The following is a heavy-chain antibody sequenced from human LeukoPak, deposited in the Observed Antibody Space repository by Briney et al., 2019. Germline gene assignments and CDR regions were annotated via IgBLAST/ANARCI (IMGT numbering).Heavy chain of an antibody. CDR3: ARDGDTYGYYYYGMDV. Sequence: ASVNVSCKASGYTFTGYYMHWVRQAPGQGLEWMGWINPNSGDTKYAQTFKGRVTMTRDTSISTAYMELSSLRSDDTAVYYCARDGDTYGYYYYGMDVWGQGTTVTVSS. CDR1: GYTFTGYY. CDR2: INPNSGDT. D-gene: IGHD5-18*01. V-gene: IGHV1-2*02. J-gene: IGHJ6*02.